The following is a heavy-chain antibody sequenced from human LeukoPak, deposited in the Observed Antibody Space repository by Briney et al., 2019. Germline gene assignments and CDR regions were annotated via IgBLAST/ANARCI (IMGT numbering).Heavy chain of an antibody. Sequence: GGSLRLSCAASGFTFSSYEMNWVRQAPGKGLEWVSHISSSGSTIYYADSVKGRFTISRDNAKNSLYLQMNSLRAEDTAVYYCARDPRYQGYFDYWGQGTLVTVSS. J-gene: IGHJ4*02. CDR1: GFTFSSYE. CDR2: ISSSGSTI. CDR3: ARDPRYQGYFDY. V-gene: IGHV3-48*03. D-gene: IGHD2-2*01.